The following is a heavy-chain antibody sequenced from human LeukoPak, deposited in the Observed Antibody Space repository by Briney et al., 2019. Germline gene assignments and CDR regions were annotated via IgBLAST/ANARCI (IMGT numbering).Heavy chain of an antibody. CDR2: IGTVGDT. Sequence: GGSLRLSCATSGFTYSSFDMHWVRQATGKGLESVSAIGTVGDTYYPGSVKGRFTISRENAKNSLYLQMNSLRAGDTAVYYCARGGPAPYKQNYGMDVWGQGTTVIVSS. CDR1: GFTYSSFD. CDR3: ARGGPAPYKQNYGMDV. J-gene: IGHJ6*02. D-gene: IGHD1-14*01. V-gene: IGHV3-13*01.